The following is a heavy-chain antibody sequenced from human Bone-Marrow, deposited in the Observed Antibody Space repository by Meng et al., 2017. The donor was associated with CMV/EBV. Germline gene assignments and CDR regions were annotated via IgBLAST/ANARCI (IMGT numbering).Heavy chain of an antibody. CDR1: GFTFNSYV. D-gene: IGHD2-8*02. CDR2: ISVSGDST. Sequence: GGSLRLSCAASGFTFNSYVMTWVRQAPGKGLEWVSSISVSGDSTYYADSVKGRFTISRDNSMHTLFLQMNSLRAEDTAVYYCANLVDLVGYFDYWGQGTLVTVSS. V-gene: IGHV3-23*01. J-gene: IGHJ4*02. CDR3: ANLVDLVGYFDY.